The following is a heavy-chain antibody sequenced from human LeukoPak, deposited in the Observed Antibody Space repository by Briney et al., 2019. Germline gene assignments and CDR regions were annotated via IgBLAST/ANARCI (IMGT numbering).Heavy chain of an antibody. D-gene: IGHD2-21*02. J-gene: IGHJ4*02. CDR3: ARTYCAEDCSIRYFDY. CDR2: INPSGGYT. Sequence: GASVKVSCKASGYILSSYNMHWVRQALGQGLEWLGIINPSGGYTKYAQKFQGRVTLTRDKSTSTVYMELSSLTSDDTAVYYCARTYCAEDCSIRYFDYWGQGTLVTVSS. V-gene: IGHV1-46*01. CDR1: GYILSSYN.